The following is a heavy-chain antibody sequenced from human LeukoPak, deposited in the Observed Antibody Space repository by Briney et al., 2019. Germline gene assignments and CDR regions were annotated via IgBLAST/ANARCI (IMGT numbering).Heavy chain of an antibody. V-gene: IGHV3-30-3*01. CDR1: GFTFSSFA. CDR3: ARDRRTNDAFDI. Sequence: PGGSLRLSCAASGFTFSSFAIHWVRQAPGKGLEWVAVTSYDGSNKYYADSVKGRFTISRDKSKNTLYLQMNSLRAADTAVYYCARDRRTNDAFDIWGQGTMVTVSS. D-gene: IGHD1/OR15-1a*01. CDR2: TSYDGSNK. J-gene: IGHJ3*02.